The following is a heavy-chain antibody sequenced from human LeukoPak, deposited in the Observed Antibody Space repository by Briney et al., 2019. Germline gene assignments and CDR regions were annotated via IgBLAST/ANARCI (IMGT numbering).Heavy chain of an antibody. D-gene: IGHD2-15*01. CDR1: GGSISSYY. J-gene: IGHJ5*02. Sequence: KASETLSLTCTVSGGSISSYYWSWIRQPAGKGLEWIGRTYTTGSTNYNPSLKSRVTMSVDTSKNQFPLRLNSVTAADTAVYYCAREGPQGRTPNWFDPWGQGTLVTVSP. CDR3: AREGPQGRTPNWFDP. CDR2: TYTTGST. V-gene: IGHV4-4*07.